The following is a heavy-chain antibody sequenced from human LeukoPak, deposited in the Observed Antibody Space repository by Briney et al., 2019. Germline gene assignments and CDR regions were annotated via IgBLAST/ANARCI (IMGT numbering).Heavy chain of an antibody. V-gene: IGHV3-7*01. Sequence: TGGSLRLSCAASGFTFSNDWMSWVRQAPGKWLEWVASIGPDGSEKYSVDSVKGRFTISRDNAKNTLYLQMNSLRGEDTGVYYCARDNGAYYHYWGQGALVTVSS. CDR1: GFTFSNDW. CDR2: IGPDGSEK. CDR3: ARDNGAYYHY. D-gene: IGHD3-3*01. J-gene: IGHJ4*02.